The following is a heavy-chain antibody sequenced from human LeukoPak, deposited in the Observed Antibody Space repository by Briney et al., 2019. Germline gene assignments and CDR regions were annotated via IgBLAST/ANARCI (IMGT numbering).Heavy chain of an antibody. V-gene: IGHV4-61*02. CDR3: ARAGPIQLWKTADAFDI. Sequence: PSETLSLTCTVSGGSISSGSYYWSWIRQPAGKGLEWIGRIYTSGSTNYNPSLKSRVTISVDTSKNQFSLKLSSVTAADTAVYYCARAGPIQLWKTADAFDIWGQGTMVTVSS. CDR2: IYTSGST. J-gene: IGHJ3*02. CDR1: GGSISSGSYY. D-gene: IGHD5-18*01.